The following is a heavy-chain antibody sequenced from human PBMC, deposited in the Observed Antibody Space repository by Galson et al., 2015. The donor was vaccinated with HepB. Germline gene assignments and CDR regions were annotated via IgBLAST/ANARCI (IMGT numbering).Heavy chain of an antibody. CDR3: AKDVVGYSSGWPHYFDY. CDR2: ISGSGGST. V-gene: IGHV3-23*01. D-gene: IGHD6-19*01. J-gene: IGHJ4*02. Sequence: SLRLSCAASGFTFSSYAMSWVRQAPGKGLEWVSAISGSGGSTYYADSVKGRFTISRDNSKNTLYLQMNSLRAEDTAVYYCAKDVVGYSSGWPHYFDYWGQGTLVTVSS. CDR1: GFTFSSYA.